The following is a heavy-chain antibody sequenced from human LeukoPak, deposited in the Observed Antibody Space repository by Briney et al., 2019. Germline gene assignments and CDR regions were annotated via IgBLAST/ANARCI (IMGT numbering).Heavy chain of an antibody. CDR2: INHSGST. J-gene: IGHJ4*02. CDR3: AQESGRYSGSGRAGY. CDR1: GGSFSGYY. V-gene: IGHV4-34*09. Sequence: SETLSLTCAVYGGSFSGYYWSWIRQPPGKGLEWIGEINHSGSTNYNPSLKSRVTISVDTSKNQFSLKLSSVTAADTAVYYCAQESGRYSGSGRAGYWGQGTLVTVSS. D-gene: IGHD5-12*01.